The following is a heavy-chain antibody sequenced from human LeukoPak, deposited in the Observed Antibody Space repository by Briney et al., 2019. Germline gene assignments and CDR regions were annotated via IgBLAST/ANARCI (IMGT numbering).Heavy chain of an antibody. CDR1: GFTFDDYD. CDR3: ARDSSLWFGAT. J-gene: IGHJ4*02. CDR2: ISWNSDSI. D-gene: IGHD3-10*01. Sequence: QAGGSLRLSCAASGFTFDDYDMHWVRQAPGKGLEWVSGISWNSDSIGYADSVKGRFTISRDNSKNTVYLQMNSLRVEDTAVYYCARDSSLWFGATWGQGTLVIVSS. V-gene: IGHV3-9*01.